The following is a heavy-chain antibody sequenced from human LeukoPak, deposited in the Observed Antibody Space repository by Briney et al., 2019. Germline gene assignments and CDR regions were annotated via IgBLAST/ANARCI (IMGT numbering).Heavy chain of an antibody. D-gene: IGHD1-26*01. V-gene: IGHV1-2*02. CDR1: GYTFTGYY. J-gene: IGHJ4*02. CDR3: ARGDRRSGSHGDFDY. CDR2: INPNSGGT. Sequence: GASVKVSCKASGYTFTGYYMHWVRQAPGQGLEWMGWINPNSGGTNYAQKFQGRVTMTRDTSISTAYMELSRLRSDDTAVYYCARGDRRSGSHGDFDYWGQGTLVTVSS.